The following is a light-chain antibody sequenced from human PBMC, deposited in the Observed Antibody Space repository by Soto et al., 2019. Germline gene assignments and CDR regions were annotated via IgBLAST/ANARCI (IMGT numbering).Light chain of an antibody. Sequence: QAVVTQPPSVSGAPGQRVTISGTGSSSNIGAGYDVHWYQQLPGTAPKLLIHGNSNRPSGVPDRFSGSKSGTSASLAITGLQAEDEADYYCQSYDSSLSGSRVFGGGTKVTVL. J-gene: IGLJ2*01. CDR1: SSNIGAGYD. CDR3: QSYDSSLSGSRV. V-gene: IGLV1-40*01. CDR2: GNS.